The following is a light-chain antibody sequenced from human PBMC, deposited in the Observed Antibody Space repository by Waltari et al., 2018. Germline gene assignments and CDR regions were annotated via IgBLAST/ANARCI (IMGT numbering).Light chain of an antibody. V-gene: IGLV7-46*01. Sequence: QAVVTQEPSLTVSPGGTVTLTCASSTGPVTRGHYPYWFQQKPGQAPRTLIYDTSNTHSWPPARFTGSLFGGKAALTLSGAQPEDEAEYYCLLFYNGPRVFGGGTKLTVL. CDR3: LLFYNGPRV. J-gene: IGLJ3*02. CDR2: DTS. CDR1: TGPVTRGHY.